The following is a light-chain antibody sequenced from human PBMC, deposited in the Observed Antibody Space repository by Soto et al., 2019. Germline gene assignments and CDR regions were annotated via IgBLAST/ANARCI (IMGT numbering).Light chain of an antibody. CDR2: GAS. J-gene: IGKJ4*01. V-gene: IGKV1-39*01. CDR3: QQTYSDIS. CDR1: RTINTY. Sequence: DSQMTQSPSSLSASIGDIVTITFRASRTINTYLNWFQQKPGEPPRLLIYGASTLHDGVPSRFSGSGSGADFTLTISGLQPEDFASYHCQQTYSDISFGGGTKVDI.